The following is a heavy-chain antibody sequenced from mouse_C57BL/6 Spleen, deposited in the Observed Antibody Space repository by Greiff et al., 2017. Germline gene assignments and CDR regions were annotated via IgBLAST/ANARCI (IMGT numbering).Heavy chain of an antibody. Sequence: QVQLQQPGAELVRPGSSVKLSCKASGYTFTSYWMHWVKQRPIQGLEWIGNIDPSDSETHYNQKFKDKATLTVAKSSSTAYMQLSSLTSEDSAVYYGARRDYYGSSYDWYFDVWGTGTTVTVSS. D-gene: IGHD1-1*01. CDR2: IDPSDSET. CDR1: GYTFTSYW. CDR3: ARRDYYGSSYDWYFDV. V-gene: IGHV1-52*01. J-gene: IGHJ1*03.